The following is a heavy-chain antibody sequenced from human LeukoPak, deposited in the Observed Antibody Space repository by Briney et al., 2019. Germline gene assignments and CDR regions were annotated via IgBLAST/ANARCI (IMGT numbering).Heavy chain of an antibody. CDR2: MNPNSGNT. CDR3: ARGKYSYGWD. Sequence: ASVKASCKASGHPFTSYDINWGRQATGQGLEWRGGMNPNSGNTGYAQKFQGRVTMTRNTSISTAYMELSSLRSEDTAVYYCARGKYSYGWDWGQGTLVTVSS. V-gene: IGHV1-8*01. CDR1: GHPFTSYD. J-gene: IGHJ4*02. D-gene: IGHD5-18*01.